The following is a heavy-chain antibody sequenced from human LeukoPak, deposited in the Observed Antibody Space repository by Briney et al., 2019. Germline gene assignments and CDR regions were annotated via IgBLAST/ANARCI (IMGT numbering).Heavy chain of an antibody. CDR3: SSWAFYHGLDV. CDR2: IYADGGRT. Sequence: GGSLRLSCAASGFAFADYAMHWVRQIPGKGLECVAHIYADGGRTFYADSVKGRFTVSRDNGKNSLFLQMDSLTSDDTALYYCSSWAFYHGLDVWGQGATVSVSS. CDR1: GFAFADYA. J-gene: IGHJ6*02. V-gene: IGHV3-43*02. D-gene: IGHD2/OR15-2a*01.